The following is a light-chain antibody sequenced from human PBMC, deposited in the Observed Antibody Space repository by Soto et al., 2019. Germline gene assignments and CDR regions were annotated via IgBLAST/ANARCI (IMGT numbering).Light chain of an antibody. CDR1: QSVSRY. CDR2: DAS. V-gene: IGKV3-11*01. Sequence: EIVMTQSPATLSVSPGERATLSCRASQSVSRYLLCYQQKPVQAPRLVIYDASNRAAGIPARFSVSGSGTDFTLTISRLETEDFAVYDGQHRMNWPLTFCQGTRLEIK. CDR3: QHRMNWPLT. J-gene: IGKJ5*01.